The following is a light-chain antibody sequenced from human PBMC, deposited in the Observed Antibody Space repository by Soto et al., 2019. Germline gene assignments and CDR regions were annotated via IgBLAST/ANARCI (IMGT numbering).Light chain of an antibody. CDR2: ATS. J-gene: IGKJ5*01. CDR1: QGINKL. Sequence: DIQMTQAPSSLSASVGDRVTITCRASQGINKLLAWYQQKPGKAPRSLLKATSTVQSGVPSRFSGSWSETDFTITISSLQPEDFATYYCQQYNSYPRTFGQGTRLEI. V-gene: IGKV1D-16*01. CDR3: QQYNSYPRT.